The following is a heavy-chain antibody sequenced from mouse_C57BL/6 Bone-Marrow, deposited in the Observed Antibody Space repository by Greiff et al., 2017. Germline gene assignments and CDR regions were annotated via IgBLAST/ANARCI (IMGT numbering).Heavy chain of an antibody. J-gene: IGHJ3*01. D-gene: IGHD2-4*01. V-gene: IGHV2-6-1*01. Sequence: VQLQQSGPGLVAPSQSLSITCTVSGFSLTSYGVHWVRQPPGKGLEWLGVIWSDGSTTYNSALKSRLSISKDNSKSQVFLKMNRLQTDETAMYYCARHEAYDYDGWFAYWGQGTLVTVSA. CDR3: ARHEAYDYDGWFAY. CDR2: IWSDGST. CDR1: GFSLTSYG.